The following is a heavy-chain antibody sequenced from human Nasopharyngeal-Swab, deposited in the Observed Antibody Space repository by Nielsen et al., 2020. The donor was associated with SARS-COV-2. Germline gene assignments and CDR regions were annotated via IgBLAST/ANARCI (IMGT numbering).Heavy chain of an antibody. CDR3: AKVFPYGSGRYSPAWDFHY. D-gene: IGHD3-10*01. CDR1: GFTFSGYA. J-gene: IGHJ4*02. CDR2: IPSDGSDE. Sequence: GESLKISCEASGFTFSGYAMHWVRTAAGKGLEWVALIPSDGSDEYYADSVKGRFTISRDNSKNTLYLQMNNLRVDDTAVYYCAKVFPYGSGRYSPAWDFHYWGQGTLVVVSS. V-gene: IGHV3-30*01.